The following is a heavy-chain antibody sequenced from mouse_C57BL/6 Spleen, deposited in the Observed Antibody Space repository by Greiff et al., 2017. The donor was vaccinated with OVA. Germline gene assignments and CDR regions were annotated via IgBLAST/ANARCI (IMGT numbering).Heavy chain of an antibody. D-gene: IGHD1-1*01. CDR2: ISSGSSTI. J-gene: IGHJ3*01. Sequence: EVQRVESGGGLVKPGGSLKLSCAASGFTFSDYGMHWVRQAPEKGLEWVAYISSGSSTIYYADTVKGRFTISRDNAKNTLFLQMTSLRSEDTAMYYCARKDFDYYGSSYVGVAYWGQGTLVTVSA. V-gene: IGHV5-17*01. CDR3: ARKDFDYYGSSYVGVAY. CDR1: GFTFSDYG.